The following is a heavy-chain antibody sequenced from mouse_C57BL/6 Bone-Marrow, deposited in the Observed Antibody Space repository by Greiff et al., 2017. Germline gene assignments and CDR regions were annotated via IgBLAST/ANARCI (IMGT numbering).Heavy chain of an antibody. V-gene: IGHV1-82*01. Sequence: VQLQESGPELVKPGASVKISCKASGYAFSSSWMNWVKQRPGKGLEWIGRIYPGDGDTNYNGKFKGKATLTADKSTSPAYMQLSSLTSEDSAVYFCARAGGSSDWYFDVWGTGTTVTVSS. J-gene: IGHJ1*03. CDR1: GYAFSSSW. CDR2: IYPGDGDT. D-gene: IGHD1-1*01. CDR3: ARAGGSSDWYFDV.